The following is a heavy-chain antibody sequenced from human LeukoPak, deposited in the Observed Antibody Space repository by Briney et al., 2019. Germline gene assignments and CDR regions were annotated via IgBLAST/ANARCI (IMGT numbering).Heavy chain of an antibody. V-gene: IGHV1-69*05. J-gene: IGHJ1*01. Sequence: ASVKVSCKASGGPFSRLAFSWVRQAPGQGLEWMGGIIPVYGTPNYAQSFQGRVTITTDDSTGTGYMELSSLTSEDTAIYYCARDSSGYPVGYFEHWGQGTLLTVSS. CDR3: ARDSSGYPVGYFEH. D-gene: IGHD3-22*01. CDR1: GGPFSRLA. CDR2: IIPVYGTP.